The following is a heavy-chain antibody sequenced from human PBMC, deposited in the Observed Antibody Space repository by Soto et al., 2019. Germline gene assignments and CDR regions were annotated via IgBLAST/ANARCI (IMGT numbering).Heavy chain of an antibody. CDR3: ASSSGYWGDAFDI. CDR2: IIPILATP. D-gene: IGHD3-22*01. V-gene: IGHV1-69*11. Sequence: QVQLVQSGAEVKKPGSSVKVSCKASGGTFSSYAFSWVRQAPGQGLEWMGRIIPILATPNYAQKFQGRVTLTADESTSTAYMELSTLRSEDTAVYFCASSSGYWGDAFDIWGQGTMVTVSS. J-gene: IGHJ3*02. CDR1: GGTFSSYA.